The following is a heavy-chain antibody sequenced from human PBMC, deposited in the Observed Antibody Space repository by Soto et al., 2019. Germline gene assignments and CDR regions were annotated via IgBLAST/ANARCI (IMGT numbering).Heavy chain of an antibody. V-gene: IGHV3-30*18. CDR1: GFTFSSYG. D-gene: IGHD6-13*01. CDR2: ISYDGSNK. Sequence: GGSLRLSCAASGFTFSSYGMHWVRQAPGKGLEWVAVISYDGSNKYYADSVKGRFTISGDNSKNTLYLQMNSLRAGDTAVYYCAKDVSGISSSSWYSPYYYYGMDVWGQGTTVTVSS. J-gene: IGHJ6*02. CDR3: AKDVSGISSSSWYSPYYYYGMDV.